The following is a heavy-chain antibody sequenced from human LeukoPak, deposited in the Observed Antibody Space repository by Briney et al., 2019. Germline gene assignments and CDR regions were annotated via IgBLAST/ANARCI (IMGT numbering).Heavy chain of an antibody. CDR1: GYTFSSYD. J-gene: IGHJ1*01. V-gene: IGHV1-8*01. D-gene: IGHD6-19*01. CDR2: MNPNSGNT. Sequence: EASVKVSCKASGYTFSSYDINWVRQATGQGLEWMGWMNPNSGNTGYAQKFQGRLNMTRNTSIDTAYMELSSLRSDDTAVYYCARRVGSGWPVQQWGRGTLVTVSS. CDR3: ARRVGSGWPVQQ.